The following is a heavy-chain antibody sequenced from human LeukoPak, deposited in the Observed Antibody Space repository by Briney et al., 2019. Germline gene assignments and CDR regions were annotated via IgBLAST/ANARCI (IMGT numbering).Heavy chain of an antibody. CDR2: IYPADSDT. D-gene: IGHD5-24*01. CDR1: GYRFTTYW. J-gene: IGHJ4*02. Sequence: GESLQISCKGSGYRFTTYWIGWVRQMPGKGLEWMGIIYPADSDTRYSPSFRGQVTISVDKSISTAYLQWSSLKASDTAMYYCARRKGDGYNWTFDYWGQGTLVTLSS. CDR3: ARRKGDGYNWTFDY. V-gene: IGHV5-51*01.